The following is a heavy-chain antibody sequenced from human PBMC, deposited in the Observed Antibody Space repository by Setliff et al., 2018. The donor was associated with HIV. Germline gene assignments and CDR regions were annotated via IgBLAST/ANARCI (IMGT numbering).Heavy chain of an antibody. CDR2: IYSGDRGDVT. D-gene: IGHD2-15*01. V-gene: IGHV3-53*01. Sequence: PGESLKISCAASGFSVRTNYVTWVRQVSGGGLEWVSVIYSGDRGDVTYYTDSVKGRFIISRDNSRNIVYLQMYSLRVEDTAVYYCAKGIKWLAPWGQGTPVTVPS. CDR3: AKGIKWLAP. J-gene: IGHJ5*02. CDR1: GFSVRTNY.